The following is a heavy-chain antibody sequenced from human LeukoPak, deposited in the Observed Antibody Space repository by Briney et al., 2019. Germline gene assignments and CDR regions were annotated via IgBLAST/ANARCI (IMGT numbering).Heavy chain of an antibody. CDR1: GGSISNYY. Sequence: SETLSLTCTVSGGSISNYYWSWIRQPPGKGLGWIGYIYYSGSTNYNPSLKSRVTISVDTSKNQFSLKLSSVTAADTAVYYCARVGGTNYYYYGMDVWGQGTTVTVSS. CDR2: IYYSGST. V-gene: IGHV4-59*01. J-gene: IGHJ6*02. CDR3: ARVGGTNYYYYGMDV. D-gene: IGHD1-26*01.